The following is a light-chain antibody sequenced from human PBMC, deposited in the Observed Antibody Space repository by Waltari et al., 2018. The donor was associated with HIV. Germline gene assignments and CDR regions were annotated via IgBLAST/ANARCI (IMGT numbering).Light chain of an antibody. Sequence: SYDLTQPFSVSVALGQTARIPCGGRDIGTRDVHWYQQKPGQAPSLLIFNDKNRPSGIPERFSGSKSRNTATLTISEAQGGDEAAYFCQVWDHTSVVFGGGTNLTVL. CDR3: QVWDHTSVV. CDR1: DIGTRD. CDR2: NDK. V-gene: IGLV3-9*01. J-gene: IGLJ3*02.